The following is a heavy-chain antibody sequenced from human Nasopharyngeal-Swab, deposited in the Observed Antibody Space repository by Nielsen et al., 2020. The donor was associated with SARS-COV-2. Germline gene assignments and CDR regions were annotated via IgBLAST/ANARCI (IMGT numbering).Heavy chain of an antibody. CDR1: GGSISSSSYY. V-gene: IGHV4-39*01. J-gene: IGHJ4*02. CDR3: ARMSIAAAGTGSY. D-gene: IGHD6-13*01. CDR2: IYYSGST. Sequence: SETLSLTCTVSGGSISSSSYYWGWIRQPPGKGLEWIGSIYYSGSTYYNPSLKSRVTISVDTSKNQFSLKLSSVTAADTAAYYCARMSIAAAGTGSYWGQGTLVTVSS.